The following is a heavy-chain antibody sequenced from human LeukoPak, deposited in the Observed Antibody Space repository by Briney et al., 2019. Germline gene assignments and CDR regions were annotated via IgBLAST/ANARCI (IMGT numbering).Heavy chain of an antibody. CDR2: VSGNGGRT. Sequence: GGSLRLSCAASGFTFSSYAMTWVRQAPGKGLEWVSAVSGNGGRTYYADSVKGRFTISRENYKNTLYLQMNSLRAEDTAIYYCAKDRYYYGDPETFNIWGQGTMVTVSP. CDR3: AKDRYYYGDPETFNI. V-gene: IGHV3-23*01. CDR1: GFTFSSYA. J-gene: IGHJ3*02. D-gene: IGHD4-17*01.